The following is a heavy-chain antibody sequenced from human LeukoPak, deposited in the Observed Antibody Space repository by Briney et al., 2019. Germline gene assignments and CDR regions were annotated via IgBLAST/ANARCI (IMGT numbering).Heavy chain of an antibody. CDR1: GFTFTNYP. Sequence: GGSLRLSRAASGFTFTNYPMHWVRQAPGKGLEYVSAISGHGGSTNYADSVKDRFTISRDNFKNTLYLQMGSLRAEDMAVYYCARGNFDLWSPFHGNYYYMDVWGTGTTVTVSS. J-gene: IGHJ6*03. D-gene: IGHD3-3*01. CDR2: ISGHGGST. CDR3: ARGNFDLWSPFHGNYYYMDV. V-gene: IGHV3-64*02.